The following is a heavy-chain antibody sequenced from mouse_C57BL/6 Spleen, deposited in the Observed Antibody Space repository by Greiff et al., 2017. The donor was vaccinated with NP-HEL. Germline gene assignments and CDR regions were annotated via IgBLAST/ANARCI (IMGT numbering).Heavy chain of an antibody. CDR2: ISSGSSTI. CDR3: ARSTTVVAWYFDV. J-gene: IGHJ1*03. D-gene: IGHD1-1*01. CDR1: GFTFSDYG. Sequence: EVMLVESGGGLVKPGGSLKLPCAASGFTFSDYGMHWVRQAPEKGLEWVAYISSGSSTIYYAETVKGRFTISRDNAKNTLFLQMTSLRSEDTAMYYCARSTTVVAWYFDVWGTGTTVTVSS. V-gene: IGHV5-17*01.